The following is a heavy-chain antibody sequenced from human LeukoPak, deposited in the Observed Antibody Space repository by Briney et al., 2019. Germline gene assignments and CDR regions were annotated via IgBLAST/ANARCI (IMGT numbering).Heavy chain of an antibody. Sequence: SETLSLTCAVYGGSFSGYYWSWIRQPPGKGLEWIGEINHSGSTNYNPSLKSRVTISVDTSKNQFSLKLSSVTAADTAVYYCARSRRDGYNLDYWGQGTQVTVSS. J-gene: IGHJ4*02. CDR3: ARSRRDGYNLDY. V-gene: IGHV4-34*01. CDR2: INHSGST. D-gene: IGHD5-24*01. CDR1: GGSFSGYY.